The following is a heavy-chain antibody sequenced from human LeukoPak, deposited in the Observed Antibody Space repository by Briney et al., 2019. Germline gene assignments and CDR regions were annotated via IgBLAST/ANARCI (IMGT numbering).Heavy chain of an antibody. D-gene: IGHD3-10*01. CDR1: GGSISSYY. J-gene: IGHJ4*02. Sequence: PSETLSLTCTVSGGSISSYYWSWIRQPPGKGLEWIGYIYYSGSTNYNPSLKSRVTISVDTSKNQFSLKLSSVTAADTAVYYCASLTMADRGLDYWGQGTLVTVSS. V-gene: IGHV4-59*08. CDR3: ASLTMADRGLDY. CDR2: IYYSGST.